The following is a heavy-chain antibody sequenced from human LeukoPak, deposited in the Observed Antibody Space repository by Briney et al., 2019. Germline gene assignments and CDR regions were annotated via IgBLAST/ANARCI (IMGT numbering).Heavy chain of an antibody. J-gene: IGHJ3*02. CDR1: GASISSYY. D-gene: IGHD3-3*01. V-gene: IGHV4-34*01. Sequence: PSETLSLTCTVSGASISSYYWSWIHQPPGKGLEWIGEINHSGSTNYNPSLKSRVTISVDTSKNQFSLKLSSVTAADTAVYYCARAPFGVVNYAFDIWGQGTMVTVSS. CDR2: INHSGST. CDR3: ARAPFGVVNYAFDI.